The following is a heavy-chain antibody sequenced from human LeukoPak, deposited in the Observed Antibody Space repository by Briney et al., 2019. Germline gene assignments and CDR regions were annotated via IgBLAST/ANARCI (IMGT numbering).Heavy chain of an antibody. Sequence: SETLSLTCTVSGGSISSGGYYWSWIRQPPGKGLEWIGYIYHSGSTYYNPSLKSRVTISVDRSKNQFSLKLSSVTAADTAVYYCAREGTYYDFWSGYERPPSAWFDPWGQGTLVTVSS. CDR2: IYHSGST. D-gene: IGHD3-3*01. CDR1: GGSISSGGYY. CDR3: AREGTYYDFWSGYERPPSAWFDP. J-gene: IGHJ5*02. V-gene: IGHV4-30-2*01.